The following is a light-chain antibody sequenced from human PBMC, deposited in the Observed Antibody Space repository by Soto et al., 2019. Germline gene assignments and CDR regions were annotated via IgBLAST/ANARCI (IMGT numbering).Light chain of an antibody. CDR1: QSISTW. J-gene: IGKJ4*01. V-gene: IGKV1-5*03. CDR3: QQYNTYPLP. CDR2: KAS. Sequence: DIQMTQSPSTLSASVGDRVTITCRASQSISTWLAWYQQKPGKAPKLLIYKASSLEGGVPSRFSGSGSGTEFNLTISSLQPDDFPTYYCQQYNTYPLPFGGGTTVEIK.